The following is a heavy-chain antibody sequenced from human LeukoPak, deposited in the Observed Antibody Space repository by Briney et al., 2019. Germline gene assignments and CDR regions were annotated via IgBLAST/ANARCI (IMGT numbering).Heavy chain of an antibody. CDR1: GFTFSGSA. J-gene: IGHJ4*02. CDR2: IRGKANNYAT. CDR3: TRPSGNCGGDCYDY. V-gene: IGHV3-73*01. Sequence: PGGSLRLSCAASGFTFSGSAMHWVRQSSGRGLEWVGRIRGKANNYATAYAASVKGSFTISRDDSKNTAFLQMNSLKTEDTAVYYCTRPSGNCGGDCYDYWGQGTLVTVSS. D-gene: IGHD2-21*01.